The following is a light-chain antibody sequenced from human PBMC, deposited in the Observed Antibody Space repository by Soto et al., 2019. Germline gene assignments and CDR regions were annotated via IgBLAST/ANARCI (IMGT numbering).Light chain of an antibody. J-gene: IGKJ5*01. CDR2: AAS. CDR3: QQSYSTLSIS. V-gene: IGKV1-39*01. Sequence: DIQMTQSPSSLSASVGDRVTITCRASESISRHLNRYQQKPGKAPNLLIYAASTLQNGVPSRFSGSGSGTDFTLTISSRQPEDFATYYCQQSYSTLSISFGQGTRLEIK. CDR1: ESISRH.